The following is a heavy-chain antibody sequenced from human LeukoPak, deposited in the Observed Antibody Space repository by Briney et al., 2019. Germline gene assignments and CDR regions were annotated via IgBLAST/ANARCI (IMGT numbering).Heavy chain of an antibody. CDR1: GGSLSSTHYY. V-gene: IGHV4-39*07. CDR3: ARVTYYYDSSGYFRHNWFDP. Sequence: PSETLSLTCTVSGGSLSSTHYYWGWIRQSPEKGLEWIGSVYHSGGTYFNPSLKSRVTISVDTSKNQFSLKLSSVTAADTAVYYCARVTYYYDSSGYFRHNWFDPWGQGTLVTVSS. D-gene: IGHD3-22*01. J-gene: IGHJ5*02. CDR2: VYHSGGT.